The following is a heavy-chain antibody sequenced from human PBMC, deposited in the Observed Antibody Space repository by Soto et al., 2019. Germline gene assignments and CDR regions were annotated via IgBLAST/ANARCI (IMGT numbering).Heavy chain of an antibody. CDR1: GGSISSYY. Sequence: SETLSLTCTVSGGSISSYYWSWIRQPPVKGLEWIGYIYYSGSTNYNPSLKSRVTISVDTSKNQFSLKLSSATAADTAVYYCARDRSSGWYGSYYYYGMDVWGQGTTVAVSS. CDR3: ARDRSSGWYGSYYYYGMDV. CDR2: IYYSGST. V-gene: IGHV4-59*01. J-gene: IGHJ6*02. D-gene: IGHD6-19*01.